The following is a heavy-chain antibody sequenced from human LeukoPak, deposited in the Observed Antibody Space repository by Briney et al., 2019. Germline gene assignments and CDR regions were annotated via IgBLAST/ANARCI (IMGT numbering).Heavy chain of an antibody. CDR1: GGSLSSSSYY. CDR3: ARDLGDSGY. D-gene: IGHD3-10*01. CDR2: IYYSGST. Sequence: SETLSLTCTVSGGSLSSSSYYWGWIRQPPGKGLEWIGSIYYSGSTYYNPSLKSRVTISVDTSKNQFSLKLSSVTAADTAVYYCARDLGDSGYWGQGTLVTVSS. V-gene: IGHV4-39*07. J-gene: IGHJ4*02.